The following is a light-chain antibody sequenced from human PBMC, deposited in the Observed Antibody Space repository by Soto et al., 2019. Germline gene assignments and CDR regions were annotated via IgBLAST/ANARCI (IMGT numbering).Light chain of an antibody. J-gene: IGKJ4*01. CDR2: AVS. CDR1: QGMSSS. CDR3: QQLYT. V-gene: IGKV1-9*01. Sequence: DIQLTQSPPFLSASVGDRVTVSCRASQGMSSSLAWYQQKPGKAPKLLIYAVSTLQSGVPSRFSGSGSGTEFTLTISSLQPEVFATYFCQQLYTFGGGTKVEVE.